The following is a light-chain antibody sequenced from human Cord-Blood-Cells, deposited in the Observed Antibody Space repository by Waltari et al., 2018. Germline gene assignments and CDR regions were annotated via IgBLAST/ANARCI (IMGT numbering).Light chain of an antibody. J-gene: IGKJ3*01. CDR3: QQYYSTPIT. CDR2: WAS. Sequence: DIVMTQSPDSLAASLGERATINCKSRHSVLYSSNNKNYLAWYQQKPGQPPKLLIYWASTRESGVPDRFSGSGSGTDFTLTISSLQAEDVAVYYCQQYYSTPITFGPGTKVDIK. CDR1: HSVLYSSNNKNY. V-gene: IGKV4-1*01.